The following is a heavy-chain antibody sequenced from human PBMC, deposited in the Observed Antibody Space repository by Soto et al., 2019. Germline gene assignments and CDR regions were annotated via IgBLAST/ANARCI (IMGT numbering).Heavy chain of an antibody. CDR2: INAGNANT. V-gene: IGHV1-18*04. D-gene: IGHD4-17*01. CDR3: ARYDYGDYVPSY. Sequence: GESLKISCKASGYSFTSYCIGWVRQVPGKGLEWMGRINAGNANTNYAPKLQGRVTMTTDKSTSTAYLELRSLRSDDTAVHYCARYDYGDYVPSYWGQGTLVTVSS. J-gene: IGHJ4*02. CDR1: GYSFTSYC.